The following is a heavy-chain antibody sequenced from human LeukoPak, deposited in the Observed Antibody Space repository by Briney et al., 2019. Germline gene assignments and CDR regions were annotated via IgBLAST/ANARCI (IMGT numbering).Heavy chain of an antibody. CDR3: ARDNVVDATSGIDY. J-gene: IGHJ4*02. CDR1: GPFETYY. CDR2: ITYRGNT. Sequence: SETLSLTCAVYGPFETYYWTLVRQPPGKGLEWIGEITYRGNTNYNPSLESRLRISVDRTKQQFYLTLTSMTAADTAVYFCARDNVVDATSGIDYWGQGTLVTVSS. D-gene: IGHD2-15*01. V-gene: IGHV4-34*01.